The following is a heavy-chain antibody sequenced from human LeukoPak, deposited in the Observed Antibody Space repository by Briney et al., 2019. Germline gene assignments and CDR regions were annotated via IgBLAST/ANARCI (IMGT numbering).Heavy chain of an antibody. Sequence: GGSLRLSCAASRFTFSSYAMSWVRQAPGKGLEWVSAISGSGGSTYYADSVKGRFTISRDNSKNTLYLQMNSPRAEDTALYYCAKDKSGGWELLRDHDAFDIWGQGTMVTVSS. CDR3: AKDKSGGWELLRDHDAFDI. V-gene: IGHV3-23*01. J-gene: IGHJ3*02. CDR2: ISGSGGST. CDR1: RFTFSSYA. D-gene: IGHD1-26*01.